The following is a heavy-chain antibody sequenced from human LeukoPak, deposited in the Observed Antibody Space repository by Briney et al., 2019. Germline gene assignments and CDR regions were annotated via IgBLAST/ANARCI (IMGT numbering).Heavy chain of an antibody. CDR2: IWYDGSNK. Sequence: PGGSLRLSCAASGFTFSSYGMHWVRQAPGKGLEWVAVIWYDGSNKYYADSVKGRFTISRDDSKNTLYLQMNSLRAEDTAVNYCAKSNGYDSFGAFDIWGQGTMVTVSS. D-gene: IGHD5-12*01. CDR1: GFTFSSYG. J-gene: IGHJ3*02. V-gene: IGHV3-33*06. CDR3: AKSNGYDSFGAFDI.